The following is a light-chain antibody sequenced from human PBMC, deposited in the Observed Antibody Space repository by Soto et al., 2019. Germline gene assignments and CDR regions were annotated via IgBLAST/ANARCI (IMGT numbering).Light chain of an antibody. CDR2: DVN. CDR3: SSYTSSSTRV. CDR1: SSDVGGYNY. J-gene: IGLJ1*01. V-gene: IGLV2-14*01. Sequence: QSVLTQPASVSGSPRQSITISCTGTSSDVGGYNYVSWYQQNPGKAPKLMIYDVNNRPSGVSYRFSGSKSGNTASLTISGLQAEDEADYYCSSYTSSSTRVFGTGTKLTVL.